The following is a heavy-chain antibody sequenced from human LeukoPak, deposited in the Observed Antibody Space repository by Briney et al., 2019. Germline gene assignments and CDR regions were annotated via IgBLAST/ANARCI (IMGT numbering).Heavy chain of an antibody. CDR1: GFTFSDYE. Sequence: GGSLRLSCAASGFTFSDYEMNWVRQAPGKGLEWVSYISSSGRRIYYADSVKGRFTISRDNAKNSLYLQMNSLRVDDTAVYYCARGTIIVVVPAAYNWFDPWGQGTLVTVSS. D-gene: IGHD2-2*01. V-gene: IGHV3-48*03. CDR3: ARGTIIVVVPAAYNWFDP. CDR2: ISSSGRRI. J-gene: IGHJ5*02.